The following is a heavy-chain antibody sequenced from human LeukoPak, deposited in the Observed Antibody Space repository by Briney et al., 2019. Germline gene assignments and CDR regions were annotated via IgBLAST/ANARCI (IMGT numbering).Heavy chain of an antibody. CDR3: ARGRRIETNSYYFDY. CDR2: ISGSGTNT. J-gene: IGHJ4*02. V-gene: IGHV3-23*01. Sequence: GGSLRLSCAASEFTFSTYAINWVRQAPGRGLKWLSSISGSGTNTHNADSVRGRFTISRDNSKNTVYLQMNSLRAEDTAIYFCARGRRIETNSYYFDYWGQGALDTVSS. CDR1: EFTFSTYA. D-gene: IGHD1-7*01.